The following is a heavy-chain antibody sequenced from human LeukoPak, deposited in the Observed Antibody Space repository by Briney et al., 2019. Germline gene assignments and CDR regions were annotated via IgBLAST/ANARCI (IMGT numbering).Heavy chain of an antibody. CDR3: ARDIRPDSSGWYMAFDY. Sequence: PGGSLRLSCAASGFTFSSYEMNWVRQAPGKGLEWVSCISSSGSTIYYADSVKGRFTISRDNAKNSLYLQMNSLRAEDTAVYYCARDIRPDSSGWYMAFDYWGQGTLVTVSS. CDR1: GFTFSSYE. V-gene: IGHV3-48*03. D-gene: IGHD6-19*01. CDR2: ISSSGSTI. J-gene: IGHJ4*02.